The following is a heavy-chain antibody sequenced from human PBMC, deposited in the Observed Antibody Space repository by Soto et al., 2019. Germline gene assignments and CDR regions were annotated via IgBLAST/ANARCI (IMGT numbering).Heavy chain of an antibody. CDR2: IYTDDSDT. CDR1: GYSFTNYW. CDR3: ARLEWLSLAAWFDP. V-gene: IGHV5-51*01. D-gene: IGHD3-3*01. Sequence: GESQKISCKGSGYSFTNYWIGWVRQMPGEGLEWMCMIYTDDSDTKYSPSFQGQVTFSADKSINTDYLQWSSLKASDTAIYYCARLEWLSLAAWFDPWGQGTLVTVSS. J-gene: IGHJ5*02.